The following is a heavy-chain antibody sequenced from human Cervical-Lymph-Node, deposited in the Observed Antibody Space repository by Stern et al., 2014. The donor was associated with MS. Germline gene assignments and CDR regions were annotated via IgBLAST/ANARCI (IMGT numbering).Heavy chain of an antibody. Sequence: VQLVQSGAEVKKPGASVKVSCKASGYTFTSYYMHWVRQAPGQGLAWMGIINPSGGSTSYAQKFQGRVTMTRDTSTSTVYMELSSLRSEDTAVYYCAREGWGNQFDYWGQGTLVTVSS. CDR1: GYTFTSYY. D-gene: IGHD1-14*01. CDR2: INPSGGST. CDR3: AREGWGNQFDY. J-gene: IGHJ4*02. V-gene: IGHV1-46*01.